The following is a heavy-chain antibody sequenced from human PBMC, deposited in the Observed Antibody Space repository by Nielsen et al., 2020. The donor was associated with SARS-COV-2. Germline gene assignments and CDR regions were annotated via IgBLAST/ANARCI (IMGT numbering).Heavy chain of an antibody. Sequence: WVRQAPGQGLEWMGWISTYNDNINYAQKLQGRVTMTTDTSTSTAYMELRSLRSDDTAVYYCARGLRSSTSCYDYWGQGTLVTVSS. J-gene: IGHJ4*02. V-gene: IGHV1-18*01. D-gene: IGHD2-2*01. CDR3: ARGLRSSTSCYDY. CDR2: ISTYNDNI.